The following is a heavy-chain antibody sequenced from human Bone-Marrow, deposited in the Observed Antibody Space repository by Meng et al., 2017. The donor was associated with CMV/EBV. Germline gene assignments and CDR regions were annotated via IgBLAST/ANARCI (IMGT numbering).Heavy chain of an antibody. J-gene: IGHJ4*02. CDR2: IYYSGST. CDR1: GGSISSYY. Sequence: GSLRLSCTVSGGSISSYYWSWIRQPPGKGLEWIGYIYYSGSTNYNPSLKSRVTISVDTSKNQFSLKLSSVTAADTAVYYCARGGTYSSSPHAYWGQGTLVTVSS. V-gene: IGHV4-59*01. D-gene: IGHD6-6*01. CDR3: ARGGTYSSSPHAY.